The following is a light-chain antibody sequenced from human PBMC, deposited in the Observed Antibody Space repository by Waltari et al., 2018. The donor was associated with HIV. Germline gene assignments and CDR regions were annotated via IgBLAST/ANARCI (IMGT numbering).Light chain of an antibody. CDR1: SSAVGAYKF. V-gene: IGLV2-14*01. Sequence: QSALTQHASVSGSPGPSLPISCTGTSSAVGAYKFFSWYQQHPGKAPKLIIYEVSNRPSGVSNRFSASKSGNTASLTISGLQAEDEADYYCTSYTTSITYVFGTGTKVTVL. CDR3: TSYTTSITYV. J-gene: IGLJ1*01. CDR2: EVS.